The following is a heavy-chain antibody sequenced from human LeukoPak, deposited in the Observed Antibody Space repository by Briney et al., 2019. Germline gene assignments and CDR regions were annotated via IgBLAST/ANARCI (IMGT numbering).Heavy chain of an antibody. CDR1: GYIFTGYY. D-gene: IGHD5-12*01. Sequence: ASVKVSCKASGYIFTGYYMHWVQQAPGQGLEWMGWINPNSGGTNYAQKFQGRVTMTRDTAITTAYMELSRLRSDDTAVYYCAREKSGYNPIDYWGQGTLVTVSS. CDR2: INPNSGGT. J-gene: IGHJ4*02. V-gene: IGHV1-2*02. CDR3: AREKSGYNPIDY.